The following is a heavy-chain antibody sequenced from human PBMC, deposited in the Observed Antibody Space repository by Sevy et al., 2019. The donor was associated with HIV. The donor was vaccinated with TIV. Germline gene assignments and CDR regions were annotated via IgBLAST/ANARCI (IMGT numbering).Heavy chain of an antibody. J-gene: IGHJ6*03. D-gene: IGHD1-1*01. CDR1: GYTFTSYG. CDR2: ISAYNGNT. CDR3: ARDDGGTTSSYYMDV. V-gene: IGHV1-18*04. Sequence: ASVKVSCKASGYTFTSYGISWVRQAPGQGLEWMGWISAYNGNTNYAQKLQGRVTMTTDTSTSTAYMELRSLRSDDTAVYYCARDDGGTTSSYYMDVWGKGTTATVSS.